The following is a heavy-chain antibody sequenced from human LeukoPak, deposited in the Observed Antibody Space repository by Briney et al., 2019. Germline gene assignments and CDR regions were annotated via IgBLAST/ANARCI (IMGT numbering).Heavy chain of an antibody. J-gene: IGHJ4*02. D-gene: IGHD3-10*01. CDR1: GFTFSSYG. Sequence: GRSLRLSCAASGFTFSSYGMHWVRQAPGKGLEWVAVIWYDGSNKYYPDSVKGRFTISRDNSKNTLYLQMSSLRAEDTAVYYCVKITSVHGGDCWGQGTRLTVSS. CDR3: VKITSVHGGDC. V-gene: IGHV3-33*06. CDR2: IWYDGSNK.